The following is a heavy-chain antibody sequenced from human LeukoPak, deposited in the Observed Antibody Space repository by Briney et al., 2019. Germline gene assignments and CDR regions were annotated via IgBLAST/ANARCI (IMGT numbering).Heavy chain of an antibody. CDR3: ARVAYYDFWSGYYQAFDI. J-gene: IGHJ3*02. Sequence: PSETLSLTCTVSGGSISSYYWSWIRQPPGKGLEWIGYIYYSGSTNYNPSLKSRVTISVDTSRNQFSLKLCSVTAADTAVYYCARVAYYDFWSGYYQAFDIWGQGTMVTVSS. V-gene: IGHV4-59*01. D-gene: IGHD3-3*01. CDR2: IYYSGST. CDR1: GGSISSYY.